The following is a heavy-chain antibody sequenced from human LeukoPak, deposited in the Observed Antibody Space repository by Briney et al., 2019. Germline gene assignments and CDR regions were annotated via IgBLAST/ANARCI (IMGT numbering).Heavy chain of an antibody. J-gene: IGHJ4*02. CDR2: VSGSGDNT. Sequence: GGSLRLSCAASGFTFSSYGMSWVRQAPENGLEWISAVSGSGDNTYYADSVKGRFTISRDNSKDTVYLEMKTLRAEDTAVYYCAKSQGSSWQIFDYWGQGTLVTVSS. CDR3: AKSQGSSWQIFDY. V-gene: IGHV3-23*01. CDR1: GFTFSSYG. D-gene: IGHD6-13*01.